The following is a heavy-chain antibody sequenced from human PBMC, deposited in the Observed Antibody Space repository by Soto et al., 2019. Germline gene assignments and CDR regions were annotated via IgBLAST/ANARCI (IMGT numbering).Heavy chain of an antibody. V-gene: IGHV1-2*02. D-gene: IGHD3-3*01. CDR3: ARDQGDYDFWSGYSLARYYFDY. CDR2: INPNSGGT. Sequence: ASVKVSCKASGGTFSSYAISWVRQAPGQGLEWMGWINPNSGGTNYAQKFQGRVTMTRDTSISTAYMELSRLRSDDTAVYYCARDQGDYDFWSGYSLARYYFDYWGQGTLVTVSS. J-gene: IGHJ4*02. CDR1: GGTFSSYA.